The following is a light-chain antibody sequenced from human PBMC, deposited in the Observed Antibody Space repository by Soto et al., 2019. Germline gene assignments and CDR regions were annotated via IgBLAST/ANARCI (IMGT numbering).Light chain of an antibody. CDR3: HQYNNWWT. J-gene: IGKJ1*01. CDR2: GAS. CDR1: QSVSSN. V-gene: IGKV3-15*01. Sequence: EIVMTQSPSXXSVXXXEXXXXXCRASQSVSSNLAWYQQKPGQSPRLLIYGASTRATGIPARFGGSGSGTEFTLSISSLQSEDFAVYYCHQYNNWWTFGQGTKVDIK.